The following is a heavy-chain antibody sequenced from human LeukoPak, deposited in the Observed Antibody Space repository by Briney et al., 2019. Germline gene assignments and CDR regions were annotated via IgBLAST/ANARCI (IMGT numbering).Heavy chain of an antibody. CDR2: ISYDGSNK. CDR1: GFTFSSYA. V-gene: IGHV3-30-3*01. D-gene: IGHD2-2*01. J-gene: IGHJ4*02. CDR3: ANHPGFKCL. Sequence: GGSLRLSCAASGFTFSSYAMHWVRQAPGKGLEWVAVISYDGSNKYYADSVKGRFTISRDNSKNTLYLQMNSLRAEDTAVYYCANHPGFKCLWGQGTLVTVSS.